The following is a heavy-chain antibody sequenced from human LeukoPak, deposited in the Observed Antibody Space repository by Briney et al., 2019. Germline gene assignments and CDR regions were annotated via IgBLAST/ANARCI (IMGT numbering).Heavy chain of an antibody. Sequence: KSSETLSLTCTVSGGSISSYYWSWIRQPAGKGLEWIGRIYTSGSTNYNPSLKSRVTMSVDTSKNQFSLKLSSVTAADTAVYYCARDLYYYDSSGYYLFDYWGQGTLVTVSS. CDR3: ARDLYYYDSSGYYLFDY. J-gene: IGHJ4*02. CDR1: GGSISSYY. CDR2: IYTSGST. V-gene: IGHV4-4*07. D-gene: IGHD3-22*01.